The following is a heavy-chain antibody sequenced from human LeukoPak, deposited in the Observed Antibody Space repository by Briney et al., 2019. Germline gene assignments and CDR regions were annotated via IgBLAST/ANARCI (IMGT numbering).Heavy chain of an antibody. CDR3: AKDWTPHNRVYDCLDA. D-gene: IGHD3-16*01. CDR2: IGSGADL. Sequence: GGSLRLCCVGSGFAFGVHAMSWVRQAPGKGPEWVATIGSGADLFYAESVKGRFTISRDDPRNTVWLQMNSLRAEDTALYYCAKDWTPHNRVYDCLDAWGQGTQVTVSS. CDR1: GFAFGVHA. J-gene: IGHJ5*02. V-gene: IGHV3-23*01.